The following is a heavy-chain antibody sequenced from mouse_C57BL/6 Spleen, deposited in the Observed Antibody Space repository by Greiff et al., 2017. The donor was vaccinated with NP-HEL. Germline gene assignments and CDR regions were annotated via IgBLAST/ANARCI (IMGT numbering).Heavy chain of an antibody. V-gene: IGHV1-52*01. CDR1: GYTFTSYW. D-gene: IGHD2-12*01. CDR3: ARSLYPYAMDY. Sequence: VKLQQPGAELVRPGSSVKLSCKASGYTFTSYWMHWVKQRPIQGLEWIGNIDPSDSETHYNQKFKDKATLTVDKSSSTAYMQLSSLTSEDSAVYYCARSLYPYAMDYWGQGTSVTVSS. CDR2: IDPSDSET. J-gene: IGHJ4*01.